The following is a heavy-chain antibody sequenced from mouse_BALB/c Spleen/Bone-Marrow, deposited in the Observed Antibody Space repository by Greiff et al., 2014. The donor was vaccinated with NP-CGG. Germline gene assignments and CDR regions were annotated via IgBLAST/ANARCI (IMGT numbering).Heavy chain of an antibody. CDR3: ARRVHYYGFYFDY. CDR2: IYPGNVNT. D-gene: IGHD1-2*01. V-gene: IGHV1S56*01. J-gene: IGHJ2*01. Sequence: VQLQQSGPELVKPGASVRISCKASGYTFTSYYIHWVKQRPGQGLEWIGWIYPGNVNTKYNEKFKGKATLTADKSSCTAYMQLSSLTSEDSAVYFCARRVHYYGFYFDYWGQGTTLTVSS. CDR1: GYTFTSYY.